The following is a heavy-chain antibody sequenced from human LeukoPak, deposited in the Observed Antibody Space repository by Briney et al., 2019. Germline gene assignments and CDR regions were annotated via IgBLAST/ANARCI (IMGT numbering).Heavy chain of an antibody. Sequence: NPGGSLRLSCAASGFTFSNAWMSWVRQAPGKGLEWVGRIKSKTDGGTTDYAAPVKGRFTISRDDSKNTLYLQMNSLKTADTAVYYCTTDFPLPPTYYYDSSGYPPDYWGQGTLVTVSS. V-gene: IGHV3-15*01. CDR3: TTDFPLPPTYYYDSSGYPPDY. CDR1: GFTFSNAW. D-gene: IGHD3-22*01. CDR2: IKSKTDGGTT. J-gene: IGHJ4*02.